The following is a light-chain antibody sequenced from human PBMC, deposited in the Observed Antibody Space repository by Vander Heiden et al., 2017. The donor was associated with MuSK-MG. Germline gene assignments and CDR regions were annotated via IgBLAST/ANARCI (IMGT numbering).Light chain of an antibody. CDR2: RDS. J-gene: IGLJ2*01. CDR1: KMGDTY. V-gene: IGLV3-1*01. CDR3: QVWDTTTVV. Sequence: SDQLTQPPSVSVSPGQTVSITCSGEKMGDTYASWYQQKPGQSPVLVSYRDSKRPSGIPERFSGSNAGNTATLTISGTQPMDEADYYCQVWDTTTVVFGGGTKLTVL.